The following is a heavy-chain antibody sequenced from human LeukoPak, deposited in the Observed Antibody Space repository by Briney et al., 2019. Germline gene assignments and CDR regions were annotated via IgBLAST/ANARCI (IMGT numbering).Heavy chain of an antibody. CDR3: ARDLLGSGSYYKNSGDY. V-gene: IGHV1-2*02. D-gene: IGHD3-10*01. CDR1: GYTFTGYY. J-gene: IGHJ4*02. Sequence: ASVTVSCQASGYTFTGYYMHWVRQAPGQGREWMGWINPNSGGTNYAQKFQGRVTMTSDTSVSTAYMELSRLRSDDTAVYYRARDLLGSGSYYKNSGDYWGQGTLVTVSS. CDR2: INPNSGGT.